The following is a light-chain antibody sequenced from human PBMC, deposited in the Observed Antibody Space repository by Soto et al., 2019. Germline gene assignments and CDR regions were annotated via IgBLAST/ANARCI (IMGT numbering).Light chain of an antibody. CDR1: QSISSW. Sequence: IPITHSPSTLSASVFNRVTITCRNSQSISSWLAWYQQKPGKAPKLLISAASSLQIGVPSRFGGSGSGTDFTLAISGLQPEDIATYYCQQYDNLPLTFGGGTKVDIK. V-gene: IGKV1-5*01. CDR2: AAS. J-gene: IGKJ4*01. CDR3: QQYDNLPLT.